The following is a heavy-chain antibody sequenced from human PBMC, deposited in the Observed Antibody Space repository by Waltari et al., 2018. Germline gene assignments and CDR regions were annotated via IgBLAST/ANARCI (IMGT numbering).Heavy chain of an antibody. CDR1: GGSLSGYS. Sequence: QVQMRQWVAGLLEPSETLSLTCAVYGGSLSGYSWTWIRQTPGKGLEWIGEINHSGSTNYRSSLKSRVTISLDASNNQFSLKLSSVTAADTAIYYCARDGRGFNYGSGTYNYWGQGTLVTVSS. CDR3: ARDGRGFNYGSGTYNY. J-gene: IGHJ4*02. V-gene: IGHV4-34*01. D-gene: IGHD3-10*01. CDR2: INHSGST.